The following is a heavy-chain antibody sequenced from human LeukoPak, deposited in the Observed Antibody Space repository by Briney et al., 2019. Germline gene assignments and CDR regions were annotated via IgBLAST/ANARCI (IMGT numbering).Heavy chain of an antibody. CDR1: GGSIGSGGYS. J-gene: IGHJ6*02. CDR2: IYHSGST. Sequence: SETLSHTCAVSGGSIGSGGYSWSWIRQPPGKGLEWIGYIYHSGSTNYNPSLKSRVTISVDTSKNQFSPKLSSVTAADTAVYYCASGTGTTIYYYYGMDVWGQGTTVTVSS. D-gene: IGHD1-1*01. V-gene: IGHV4-30-2*01. CDR3: ASGTGTTIYYYYGMDV.